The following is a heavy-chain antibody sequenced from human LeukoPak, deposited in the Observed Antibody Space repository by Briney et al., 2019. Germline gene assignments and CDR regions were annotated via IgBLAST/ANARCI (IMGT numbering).Heavy chain of an antibody. D-gene: IGHD5-24*01. Sequence: GGSPRLSCAVSGLSVTNNYMSWVRQAPGKGLEWVSVFYVGGATYYADSVKGRFTISRDNSENTLYLQMKSLRAEDTAVYYCARGDGYNFFDYWGQGTLVTVSS. J-gene: IGHJ4*02. V-gene: IGHV3-53*01. CDR1: GLSVTNNY. CDR3: ARGDGYNFFDY. CDR2: FYVGGAT.